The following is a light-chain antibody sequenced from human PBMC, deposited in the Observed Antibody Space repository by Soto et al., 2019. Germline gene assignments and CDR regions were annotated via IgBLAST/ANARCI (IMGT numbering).Light chain of an antibody. Sequence: QSVLTQPPSASGSPGQSVTISCTGTSSDVGGHNYVSWYQQHPGKAPKLMIYDVSKRPSGVPDRFSGSKSGNTASLTVSGLQAEDEADYYCSSYAGSNNYVFGTGTKVTVL. CDR2: DVS. CDR3: SSYAGSNNYV. V-gene: IGLV2-8*01. CDR1: SSDVGGHNY. J-gene: IGLJ1*01.